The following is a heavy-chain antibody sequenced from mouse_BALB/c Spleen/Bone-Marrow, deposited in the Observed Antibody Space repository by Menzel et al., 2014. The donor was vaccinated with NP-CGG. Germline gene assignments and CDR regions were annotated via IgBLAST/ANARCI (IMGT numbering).Heavy chain of an antibody. CDR2: IYPGSGST. Sequence: VHLVESGPELVKPGASVKMSCKASGYTFTGYVISWVKQRTGQGLEWIGEIYPGSGSTYYNEKFKGKATLTADKSSNTAYMQLSSLTSEDSAVYFCARYYDYDWYFDVWGAGTTVTVSS. J-gene: IGHJ1*01. CDR1: GYTFTGYV. V-gene: IGHV1-81*01. D-gene: IGHD2-4*01. CDR3: ARYYDYDWYFDV.